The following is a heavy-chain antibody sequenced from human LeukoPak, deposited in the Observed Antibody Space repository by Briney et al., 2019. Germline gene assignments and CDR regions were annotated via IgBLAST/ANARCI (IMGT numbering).Heavy chain of an antibody. CDR3: ARRKRYFDWLPFDY. CDR1: GGSFSGYY. Sequence: SETLSLTCAVYGGSFSGYYWSWIRQPPGKGLEWIGEINHSGSTNNNPSLKSRVTILVDTSKNKFSLKLRSVPAADAAVYYCARRKRYFDWLPFDYWGQGTLVTVSS. V-gene: IGHV4-34*01. J-gene: IGHJ4*02. CDR2: INHSGST. D-gene: IGHD3-9*01.